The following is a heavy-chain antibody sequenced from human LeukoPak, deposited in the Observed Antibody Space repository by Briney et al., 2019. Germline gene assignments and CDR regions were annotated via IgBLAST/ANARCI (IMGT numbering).Heavy chain of an antibody. CDR1: GFTFGDYA. J-gene: IGHJ6*03. V-gene: IGHV3-49*04. Sequence: GGSLRLSCTASGFTFGDYAMSWVRQAPGKGLEWVGFIRSKAYGGKTEYAASVKGRFTISRDDSKSIAYLQMNSLKTEDTAVYYCTREQTILGYCSGGSCPRPYYYYYMDVWGKGTTVTVSS. CDR2: IRSKAYGGKT. D-gene: IGHD2-15*01. CDR3: TREQTILGYCSGGSCPRPYYYYYMDV.